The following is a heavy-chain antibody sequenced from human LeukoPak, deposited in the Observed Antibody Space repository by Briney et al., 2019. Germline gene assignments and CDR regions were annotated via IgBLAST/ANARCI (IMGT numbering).Heavy chain of an antibody. Sequence: SETLSLTCTVSGYSISSDYYWGWIRQPPGKGLEWIGSIYHSGSTYYNPSLKSRVTISVDTSKNQFSLKLSSVTAADTAVYYCARAWEEVVFSYYYMDVWGKGTTVTVS. CDR2: IYHSGST. CDR1: GYSISSDYY. CDR3: ARAWEEVVFSYYYMDV. V-gene: IGHV4-38-2*02. D-gene: IGHD1-26*01. J-gene: IGHJ6*03.